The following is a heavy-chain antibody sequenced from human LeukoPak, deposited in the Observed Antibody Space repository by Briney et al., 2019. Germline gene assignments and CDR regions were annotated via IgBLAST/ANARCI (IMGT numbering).Heavy chain of an antibody. D-gene: IGHD3-9*01. J-gene: IGHJ4*02. CDR1: GGSLSSYY. Sequence: PSETLSLTCTVSGGSLSSYYWSWIRQPPGKGLEWIGYIYYSGSTNYNPSLTSRVTISVDTSKNQFSLKLSSVTAADTAVYYCARLRYFDWFFDYWGQGTLVTVSS. V-gene: IGHV4-59*01. CDR2: IYYSGST. CDR3: ARLRYFDWFFDY.